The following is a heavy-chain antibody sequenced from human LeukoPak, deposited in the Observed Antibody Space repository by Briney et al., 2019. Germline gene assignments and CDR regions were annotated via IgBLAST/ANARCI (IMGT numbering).Heavy chain of an antibody. J-gene: IGHJ4*02. CDR1: GFTFSSYG. V-gene: IGHV3-30*18. CDR3: AKEETGYFDY. CDR2: ISYDGSNK. Sequence: PGGSLRLSCAASGFTFSSYGMHWVRQAPGKGLEWVAVISYDGSNKYYADSVKGRFTISRDNSKNTLYLQMNSLRAEDTAVYYCAKEETGYFDYWGQGTLVTVSS.